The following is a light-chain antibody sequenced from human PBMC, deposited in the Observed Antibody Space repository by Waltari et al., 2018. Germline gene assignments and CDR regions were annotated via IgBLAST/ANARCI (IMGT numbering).Light chain of an antibody. V-gene: IGLV8-61*01. CDR2: KGN. Sequence: QTVLTQEPSLSVSPGGTVTLTCALSSGSFSSTSYATWSQQTPGQAHRTLVYKGNGRSSGVPDRFSGSILGNKAALTITGAQADDESDYYCSMYMGSGIWVFGGGTKLTVL. J-gene: IGLJ3*02. CDR1: SGSFSSTSY. CDR3: SMYMGSGIWV.